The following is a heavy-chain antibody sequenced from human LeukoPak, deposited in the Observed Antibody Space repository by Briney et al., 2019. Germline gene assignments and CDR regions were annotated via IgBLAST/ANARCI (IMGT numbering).Heavy chain of an antibody. D-gene: IGHD2-8*01. V-gene: IGHV4-39*01. CDR2: IYHSGNT. CDR1: GDSINSGHYY. Sequence: SETLSLTCSVSGDSINSGHYYWAWIRQPPGKGLEWIGTIYHSGNTFYNLSLKSRLTISVDTSKNQSSLKLSSVTAADTAVYFCARRMRTNTWYYFDYWGPGTLVAVSS. CDR3: ARRMRTNTWYYFDY. J-gene: IGHJ4*02.